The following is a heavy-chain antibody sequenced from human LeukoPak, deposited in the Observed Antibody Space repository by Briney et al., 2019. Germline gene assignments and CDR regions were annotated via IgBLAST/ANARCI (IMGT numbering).Heavy chain of an antibody. D-gene: IGHD1-1*01. V-gene: IGHV3-21*01. CDR3: ARDLHLLETYYYDS. CDR1: GFTFSSYS. CDR2: ISSSSSYI. J-gene: IGHJ4*02. Sequence: GGSLRLSCAASGFTFSSYSMNWVRQAPGKGLEWVSSISSSSSYIYYADSAKGRFTISRDNAKNSLYLQMNSLRAEDTAVYYCARDLHLLETYYYDSWGQGALVTVSS.